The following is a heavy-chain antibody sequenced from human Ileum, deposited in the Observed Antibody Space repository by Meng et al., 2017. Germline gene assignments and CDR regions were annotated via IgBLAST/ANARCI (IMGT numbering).Heavy chain of an antibody. D-gene: IGHD1/OR15-1a*01. CDR3: ARDGFGWNSLDH. V-gene: IGHV3-7*01. CDR2: IRQDGSYT. Sequence: GESLKISCAVSGFTFSNNWMAWVRQAPGKGLEWVGHIRQDGSYTYYVDSVRGRFTISRDTAKHSLYLQMNSLRVEDTAVYYCARDGFGWNSLDHWGQGTRVTVSS. J-gene: IGHJ5*02. CDR1: GFTFSNNW.